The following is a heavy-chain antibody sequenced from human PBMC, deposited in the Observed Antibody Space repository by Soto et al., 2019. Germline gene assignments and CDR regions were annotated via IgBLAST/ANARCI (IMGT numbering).Heavy chain of an antibody. CDR1: GYTFTSYA. CDR3: ARDRWTTVTTKSVPDY. D-gene: IGHD4-17*01. CDR2: INAGNGNT. Sequence: ASVKVSCKASGYTFTSYAMHWVRQAPGQRLEWMGWINAGNGNTKYSQKLQGRVTITRDTSASTAYMELSSLRSEDTDVYYCARDRWTTVTTKSVPDYWARGTLVTVSS. J-gene: IGHJ4*02. V-gene: IGHV1-3*01.